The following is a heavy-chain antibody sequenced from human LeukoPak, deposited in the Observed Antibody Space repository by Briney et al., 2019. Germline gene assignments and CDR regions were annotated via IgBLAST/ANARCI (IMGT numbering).Heavy chain of an antibody. CDR1: GGSLRSYY. CDR3: ARHWETSSWYVDY. V-gene: IGHV4-59*08. J-gene: IGHJ4*02. CDR2: IYYSGNT. D-gene: IGHD6-13*01. Sequence: PSETLSPTCTVSGGSLRSYYWSWIPQPPGKGLGWIGYIYYSGNTYYNPSLKSRVTISVDTSKNQLSLRLSSVTAADTAVYYCARHWETSSWYVDYWGQGTLVTVSS.